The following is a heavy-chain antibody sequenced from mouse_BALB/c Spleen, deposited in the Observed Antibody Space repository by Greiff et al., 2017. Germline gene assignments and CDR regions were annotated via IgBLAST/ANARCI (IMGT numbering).Heavy chain of an antibody. CDR2: INPYNGAT. D-gene: IGHD1-1*01. Sequence: VQLKQSGPELVKPGASVKISCKASGYSFTGYYVHWVKQSHVKSLEWIGRINPYNGATSYNQNFKDKASLTVDKSSSTAYMELHSLTSEDSAVYYCARSPTTVVASPHWYFDVWGAGTTVTVSS. CDR1: GYSFTGYY. J-gene: IGHJ1*01. V-gene: IGHV1-31*01. CDR3: ARSPTTVVASPHWYFDV.